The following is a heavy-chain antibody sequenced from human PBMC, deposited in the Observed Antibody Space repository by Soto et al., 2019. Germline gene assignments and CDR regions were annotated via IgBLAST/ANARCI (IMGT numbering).Heavy chain of an antibody. CDR3: TRGSCKE. CDR2: ISTSSSTI. CDR1: GVTFSSYT. Sequence: GGSLRLSCAASGVTFSSYTMNWVRQAPGKGLEWISYISTSSSTIYYADSVKGRFTISRDNAKNSLYLQMNSLRAEDTAVYYCTRGSCKEWGQGTLVTVSS. J-gene: IGHJ4*02. V-gene: IGHV3-48*01.